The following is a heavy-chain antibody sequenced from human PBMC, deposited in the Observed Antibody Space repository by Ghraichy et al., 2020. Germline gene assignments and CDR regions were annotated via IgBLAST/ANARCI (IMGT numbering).Heavy chain of an antibody. CDR3: ARGGGRLHGYLGPFDS. Sequence: GGSLRLSCAASGFSFWTYWMSWVRQAPGKGLEWVANIKEDGTETNYMDSVKGRFTISRDNARDSLFLQMTSLTVEDTAVYYCARGGGRLHGYLGPFDSWGQGTLVTVSS. CDR2: IKEDGTET. CDR1: GFSFWTYW. V-gene: IGHV3-7*01. D-gene: IGHD5-18*01. J-gene: IGHJ4*02.